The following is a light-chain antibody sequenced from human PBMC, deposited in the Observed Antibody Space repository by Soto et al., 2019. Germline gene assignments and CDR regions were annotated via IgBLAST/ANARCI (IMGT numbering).Light chain of an antibody. CDR1: QSVSSN. CDR2: GAS. J-gene: IGKJ2*01. Sequence: EIVMTQSPATLSVSPGERATLSCRASQSVSSNLAWYQQKPGQAPRLIIYGASTRATGIPARFSGSGSGTEFTLTIRSLQSEDFPVYYCQQYNNWPPVTFGQGTKLEIK. V-gene: IGKV3-15*01. CDR3: QQYNNWPPVT.